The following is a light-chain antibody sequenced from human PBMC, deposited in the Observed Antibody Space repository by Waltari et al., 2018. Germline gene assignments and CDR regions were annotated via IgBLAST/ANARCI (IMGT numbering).Light chain of an antibody. V-gene: IGKV2D-29*01. Sequence: DIVMTQTPPSLSVTPGQPASISCKSSQSLLYSNGKTYLSWYLQKPGKPPQLLIYEVSNRLSGVPDRFSGSGSGTDFTLKISRVEADDVGVYYCMQSVQFPFTFGQGTKLEIK. CDR1: QSLLYSNGKTY. J-gene: IGKJ2*01. CDR2: EVS. CDR3: MQSVQFPFT.